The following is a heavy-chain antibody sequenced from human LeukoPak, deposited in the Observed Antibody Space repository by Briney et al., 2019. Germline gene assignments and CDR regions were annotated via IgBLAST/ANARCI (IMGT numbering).Heavy chain of an antibody. J-gene: IGHJ3*02. CDR2: ISSSGSTR. V-gene: IGHV3-48*03. CDR3: TRDRYSSGPVGAFDI. Sequence: GGSLRLSCAASGFTFDDYDMSWVRQAPGKGLEWITYISSSGSTRYYADSVMGRFTISRDNAENSLFLQMNSLKVDDTAVYYCTRDRYSSGPVGAFDIWGQGTMLTVSS. CDR1: GFTFDDYD. D-gene: IGHD6-25*01.